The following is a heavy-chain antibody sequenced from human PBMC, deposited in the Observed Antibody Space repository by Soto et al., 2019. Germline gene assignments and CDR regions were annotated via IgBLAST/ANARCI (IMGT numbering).Heavy chain of an antibody. V-gene: IGHV4-34*01. J-gene: IGHJ6*02. CDR2: INHSGST. CDR1: GGSFSGYY. CDR3: ARGLTTAPPGGMDV. Sequence: PSETLSLTCAVYGGSFSGYYWSWIRQPPGKGLEWIGEINHSGSTNYNPSLKSRVTISVDTSKNQFSLKLSSVTAADTAVYYCARGLTTAPPGGMDVWGQGTTVTVSS.